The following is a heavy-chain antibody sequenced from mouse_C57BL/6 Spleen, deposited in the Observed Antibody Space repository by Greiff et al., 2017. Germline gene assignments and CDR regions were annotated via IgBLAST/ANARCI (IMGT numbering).Heavy chain of an antibody. V-gene: IGHV1-15*01. J-gene: IGHJ1*03. D-gene: IGHD1-1*01. CDR2: IDPETGGT. Sequence: QVQLQQSGAELVRPGASVTLSCKASGYTFTDYEMHWVKQTPVHGLEWIGAIDPETGGTAYNQKFKGKAILTADKSSSTAYMELRSLTSEDSAVYYWTRLDYGSSHNWYFDGWGTGTTVTVSS. CDR3: TRLDYGSSHNWYFDG. CDR1: GYTFTDYE.